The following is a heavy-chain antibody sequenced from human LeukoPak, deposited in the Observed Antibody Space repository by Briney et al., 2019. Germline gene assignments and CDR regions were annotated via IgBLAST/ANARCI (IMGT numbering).Heavy chain of an antibody. V-gene: IGHV1-69*06. CDR2: VIPAFGTV. CDR1: GGAISRHA. Sequence: ASMKVSCKASGGAISRHAISWVRQAPGQGLEWMGGVIPAFGTVKYAQKFQGRVTITADKSTSTAYMELSSLRSEDTAVYYCARVEDYYDSSGYDFDYWGQGTLVTVSS. CDR3: ARVEDYYDSSGYDFDY. D-gene: IGHD3-22*01. J-gene: IGHJ4*02.